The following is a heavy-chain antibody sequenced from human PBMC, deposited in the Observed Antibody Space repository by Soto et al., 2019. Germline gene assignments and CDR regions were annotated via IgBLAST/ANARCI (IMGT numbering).Heavy chain of an antibody. CDR3: ARGSLPSIAARRCWFDP. V-gene: IGHV1-24*01. J-gene: IGHJ5*02. D-gene: IGHD6-6*01. CDR2: FDPEDGET. CDR1: GYTLTELS. Sequence: ASVKVSCKVSGYTLTELSMHWVRQAPGKGLEWMGGFDPEDGETIYAQKFQGRVTMTEDTSTDTAYMELSSLRSEDTAVYYCARGSLPSIAARRCWFDPWGQGTLVTVSS.